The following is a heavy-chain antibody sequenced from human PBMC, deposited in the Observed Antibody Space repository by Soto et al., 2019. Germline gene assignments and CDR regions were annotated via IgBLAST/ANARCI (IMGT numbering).Heavy chain of an antibody. CDR3: ARTYDDSGPNSGGYGFDI. Sequence: PSETLSLTCTVSGGSISSGDYYWSWIRQPPGKGLEWIGYIYNSVSTSYNPSLKSRVTISVDTPKNQVSLKLSSVTAADTAVYYCARTYDDSGPNSGGYGFDIWGQGTMVTVS. CDR2: IYNSVST. CDR1: GGSISSGDYY. D-gene: IGHD3-22*01. J-gene: IGHJ3*02. V-gene: IGHV4-61*08.